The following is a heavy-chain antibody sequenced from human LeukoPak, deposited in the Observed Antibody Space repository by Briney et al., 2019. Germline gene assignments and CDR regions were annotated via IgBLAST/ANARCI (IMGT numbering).Heavy chain of an antibody. CDR3: ARDSKEVVTAGNAFDI. J-gene: IGHJ3*02. Sequence: GASVKVSCKASGGTFSSYAISWVRQAPGQGLEWMGRIIPILGIANYAQKFQGRVTITADKSTSTAYMELSSLRAEDTAVYYCARDSKEVVTAGNAFDIWGQGTLVTVSS. CDR2: IIPILGIA. CDR1: GGTFSSYA. D-gene: IGHD3-22*01. V-gene: IGHV1-69*04.